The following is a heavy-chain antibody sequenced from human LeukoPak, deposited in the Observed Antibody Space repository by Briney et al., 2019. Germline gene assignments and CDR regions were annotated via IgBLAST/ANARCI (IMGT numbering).Heavy chain of an antibody. CDR2: INHSGST. D-gene: IGHD3-16*01. CDR3: ARGRGRFDF. V-gene: IGHV4-34*01. J-gene: IGHJ4*02. Sequence: SETLSLTCAVYGGSFSGYYWSWIRQAPGKGLEWIGEINHSGSTNQNPSLKSRVTISADTSKNQFSLMVKSLTAADTAVYFCARGRGRFDFWGQGTLVTVSS. CDR1: GGSFSGYY.